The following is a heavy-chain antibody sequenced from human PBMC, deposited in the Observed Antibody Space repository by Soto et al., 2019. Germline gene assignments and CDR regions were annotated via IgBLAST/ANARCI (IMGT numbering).Heavy chain of an antibody. V-gene: IGHV3-33*01. CDR1: GFTFNSYG. CDR3: ARDRPNSGFDY. D-gene: IGHD7-27*01. CDR2: IWYDGSNN. Sequence: QVQLVESGGGVVQPGRSLRLACAASGFTFNSYGMHWVRQAPGKGLEWVAVIWYDGSNNYYGDSVKGQFTISRDNSKNTLYLQMNSLRAEDTAVYYCARDRPNSGFDYWGQGTLVTVSS. J-gene: IGHJ4*02.